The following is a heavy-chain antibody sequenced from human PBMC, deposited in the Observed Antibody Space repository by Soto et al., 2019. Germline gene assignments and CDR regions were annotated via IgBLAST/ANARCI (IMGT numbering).Heavy chain of an antibody. CDR3: ARDASSDFWSGYSHNWFDP. Sequence: PGGSLRLSCAASGFTFSSYWMHWVRQAPGKGLLWVSRINSDGSSTSYADSVKGRFTISRDNAKNTLYLQMNSLRAEDTAVYYCARDASSDFWSGYSHNWFDPWGQGTLVTVYS. V-gene: IGHV3-74*01. CDR1: GFTFSSYW. D-gene: IGHD3-3*01. CDR2: INSDGSST. J-gene: IGHJ5*02.